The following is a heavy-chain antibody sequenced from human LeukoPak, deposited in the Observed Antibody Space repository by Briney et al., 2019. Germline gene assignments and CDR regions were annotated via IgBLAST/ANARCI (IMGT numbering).Heavy chain of an antibody. Sequence: GGALRLSCAASGFTFSNYWMGWVRQPPGKGVQWVASISISSSYIYYEDSVKGRFTISRDNAKNSLYLEMNSLRARDTAVYYSAKDQVGAKFQTRAFDIWGQGTMVTVSS. CDR1: GFTFSNYW. D-gene: IGHD1-26*01. J-gene: IGHJ3*02. CDR2: ISISSSYI. CDR3: AKDQVGAKFQTRAFDI. V-gene: IGHV3-21*01.